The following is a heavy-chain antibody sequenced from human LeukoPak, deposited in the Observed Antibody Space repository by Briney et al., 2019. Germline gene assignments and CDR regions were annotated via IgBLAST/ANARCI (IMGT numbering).Heavy chain of an antibody. D-gene: IGHD1-26*01. CDR3: AKDANSFDSGSYLLPFCF. CDR2: ISGNGVGT. V-gene: IGHV3-23*01. Sequence: GGSLRLSCAASGFTFSRNAMNWVRQAPGKGLEWVASISGNGVGTYYADSVKGRFNISRDNSKNTLYLQMNSLRTEDTAVYHLAKDANSFDSGSYLLPFCFWGPGTLVTVSS. CDR1: GFTFSRNA. J-gene: IGHJ1*01.